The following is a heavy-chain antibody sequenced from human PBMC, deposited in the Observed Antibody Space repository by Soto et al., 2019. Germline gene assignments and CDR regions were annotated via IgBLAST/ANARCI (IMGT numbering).Heavy chain of an antibody. J-gene: IGHJ4*02. V-gene: IGHV1-3*01. CDR3: ARDSGIVLMVYNYPDH. D-gene: IGHD2-8*01. CDR1: GYTFTSYA. CDR2: INAGNGNT. Sequence: GASVKVSCKASGYTFTSYAMHWVRQAPGQRLEWMGWINAGNGNTKYSQKFQGRVTITRDTSASTAYMELSSLRSEDTAVYYCARDSGIVLMVYNYPDHWGQGTLVTVSS.